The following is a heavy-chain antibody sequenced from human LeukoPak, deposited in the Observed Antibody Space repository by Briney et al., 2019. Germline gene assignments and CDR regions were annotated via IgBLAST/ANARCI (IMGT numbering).Heavy chain of an antibody. D-gene: IGHD1-26*01. J-gene: IGHJ4*02. CDR3: AKDSGRGSYTYDC. CDR2: IRASGDST. Sequence: GGSLRLSCAASGFMFAGYAMSWVRQAPGRGLERVATIRASGDSTYLSDSVKGRFTISRDNSRKTLFLQLNSLRAEDTAIYYCAKDSGRGSYTYDCWGQGTLVTVSS. V-gene: IGHV3-23*01. CDR1: GFMFAGYA.